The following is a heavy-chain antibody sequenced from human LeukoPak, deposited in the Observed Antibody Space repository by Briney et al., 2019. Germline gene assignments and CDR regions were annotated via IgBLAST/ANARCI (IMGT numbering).Heavy chain of an antibody. CDR1: GYTFTSYD. CDR3: ATGYGDYNRFDY. CDR2: MNPNSGNT. D-gene: IGHD4-17*01. V-gene: IGHV1-8*01. Sequence: ASVKVSCKASGYTFTSYDINWVRQATGQGLERMGWMNPNSGNTGYAQKFQGRVTMTRNTSISTAYMELSGLRSEDTAVYYCATGYGDYNRFDYWGQGTLVAVSS. J-gene: IGHJ4*02.